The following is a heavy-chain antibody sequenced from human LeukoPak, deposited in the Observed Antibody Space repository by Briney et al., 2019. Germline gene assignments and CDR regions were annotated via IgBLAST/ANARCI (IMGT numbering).Heavy chain of an antibody. D-gene: IGHD5-12*01. V-gene: IGHV3-21*01. CDR1: GFSSNFHS. J-gene: IGHJ4*02. CDR2: MTASGVT. CDR3: TRDGGYSGFDFDY. Sequence: PGGSLRLSCAASGFSSNFHSMNWVRQAPGKGLEWISYMTASGVTMYAESVYGRFTISRDNDKKSFYLQMISLRVEDTAVYFCTRDGGYSGFDFDYWGQGVLVTVSS.